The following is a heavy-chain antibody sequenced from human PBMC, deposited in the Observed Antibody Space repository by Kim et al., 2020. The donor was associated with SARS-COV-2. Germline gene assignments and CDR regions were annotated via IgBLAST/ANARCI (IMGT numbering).Heavy chain of an antibody. J-gene: IGHJ4*02. CDR2: IYPGDSDT. CDR1: GYSFTSYW. V-gene: IGHV5-51*01. Sequence: GESLKISCKGSGYSFTSYWIGWVRQMPGKGLEWMGIIYPGDSDTRYSPSFQGQVTISADKSISTAYLQWSSLKASDTAMYYCARQSFIAVAGTGYHYWGQGTLVTVSS. D-gene: IGHD6-19*01. CDR3: ARQSFIAVAGTGYHY.